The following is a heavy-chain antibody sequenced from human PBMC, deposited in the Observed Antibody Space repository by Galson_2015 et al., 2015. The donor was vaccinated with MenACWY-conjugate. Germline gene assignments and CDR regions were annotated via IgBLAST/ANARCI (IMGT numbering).Heavy chain of an antibody. Sequence: SVKVSCKASGYTFTSYYMHWVRQAPGQGLEWMGGIIPIFGTANYAQKFQGRVTITADKSTSTAYMELSSLRSEDTAVYYCARLGEEEYYYYMDVWGKGTTVTVSS. CDR2: IIPIFGTA. V-gene: IGHV1-69*06. J-gene: IGHJ6*03. D-gene: IGHD4-17*01. CDR3: ARLGEEEYYYYMDV. CDR1: GYTFTSYY.